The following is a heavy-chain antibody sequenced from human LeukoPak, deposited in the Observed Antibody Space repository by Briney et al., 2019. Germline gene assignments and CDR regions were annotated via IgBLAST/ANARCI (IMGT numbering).Heavy chain of an antibody. Sequence: SQTLSLTCTVSGGSVSSGDYYWSWIRQHPGKGREWIGYIYNGGNTYYNTSLTSRVIISLSTSKNKFSLKLSSVTAADTAVYSCASGGALIATLAYWGQGTLVTVSS. CDR3: ASGGALIATLAY. CDR1: GGSVSSGDYY. J-gene: IGHJ4*02. CDR2: IYNGGNT. V-gene: IGHV4-31*03. D-gene: IGHD2-21*01.